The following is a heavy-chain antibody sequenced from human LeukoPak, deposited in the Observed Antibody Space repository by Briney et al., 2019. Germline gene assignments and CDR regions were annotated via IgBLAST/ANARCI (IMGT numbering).Heavy chain of an antibody. V-gene: IGHV3-11*01. Sequence: GGSLRLSCAASGFTFSDYYMSWIRQAPGKGLEWVSYISSSGSTIYYADSVKGRFTISRDNAKNSLYLQMNSLRAEDTAVYYCARDRQQPPLWDPAIGYWGQGTLVTVSS. CDR3: ARDRQQPPLWDPAIGY. D-gene: IGHD6-13*01. J-gene: IGHJ4*02. CDR1: GFTFSDYY. CDR2: ISSSGSTI.